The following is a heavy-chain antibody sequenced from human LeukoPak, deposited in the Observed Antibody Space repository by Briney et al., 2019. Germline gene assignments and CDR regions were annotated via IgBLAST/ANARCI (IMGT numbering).Heavy chain of an antibody. Sequence: GGSLRLSCAASGFTFSDYAMHWVRQAPGKELEYVSAISSNGGSIHYANSVKGRFTISRDNSKNTLYLQMNSLRAEDTAVYYCASIRDYYYYYMDVWGKGTTVTVSS. V-gene: IGHV3-64*01. J-gene: IGHJ6*03. CDR2: ISSNGGSI. CDR1: GFTFSDYA. CDR3: ASIRDYYYYYMDV.